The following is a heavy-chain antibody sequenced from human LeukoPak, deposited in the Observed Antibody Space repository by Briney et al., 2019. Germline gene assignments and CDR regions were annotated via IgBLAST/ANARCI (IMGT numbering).Heavy chain of an antibody. V-gene: IGHV3-11*01. D-gene: IGHD1-20*01. J-gene: IGHJ4*02. Sequence: GGSLRLSYAASGFTFRDYVMSWVRQAPGKGLEWVSYIDPSGATLYYADSVKGRFTVSRDNGQNSLYLTLRSLRAEDTAVYYCARAAYNWNWGQGTLVTVSS. CDR3: ARAAYNWN. CDR2: IDPSGATL. CDR1: GFTFRDYV.